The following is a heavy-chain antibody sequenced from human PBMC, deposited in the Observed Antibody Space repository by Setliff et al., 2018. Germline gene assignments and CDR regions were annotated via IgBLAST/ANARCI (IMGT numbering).Heavy chain of an antibody. J-gene: IGHJ3*02. D-gene: IGHD6-25*01. Sequence: GESLKISCKGSGYSFTNYWIAWVRQMPGKGLEYMGIIYPADYDTRYSPSLQGQVTFSADKSINTAYLQWSSLKASDTAMYYCARLGAPASHDAFDIWGQGTMVTVSS. CDR2: IYPADYDT. V-gene: IGHV5-51*01. CDR1: GYSFTNYW. CDR3: ARLGAPASHDAFDI.